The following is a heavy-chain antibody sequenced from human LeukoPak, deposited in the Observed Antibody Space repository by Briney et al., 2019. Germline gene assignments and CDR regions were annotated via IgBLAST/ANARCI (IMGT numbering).Heavy chain of an antibody. V-gene: IGHV1-2*02. CDR2: INPNSGGT. Sequence: ASVKVSCKASGYTFTGYYMHWVRQAPGQGLEWMGWINPNSGGTNYAQKFQGRVTMTRDTSIGTAYMELSRLRSDDTAVYYCARSSTVTTQAYYFDYWGQGTLVTVSS. J-gene: IGHJ4*02. D-gene: IGHD4-17*01. CDR1: GYTFTGYY. CDR3: ARSSTVTTQAYYFDY.